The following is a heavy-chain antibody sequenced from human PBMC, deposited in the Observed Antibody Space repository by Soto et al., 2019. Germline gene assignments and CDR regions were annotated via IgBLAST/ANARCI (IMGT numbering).Heavy chain of an antibody. CDR3: ASHPYCISTSCYAGGYYFDY. CDR2: IYQTGVT. Sequence: QLQLQESGPGLVKPSETLSLNCSVSGGSFSTRNYFWAWIRQPPGKGLEWIGTIYQTGVTYYNPALQSRVTMSVDMSKKQFSLNLSSVTAADTAVYYCASHPYCISTSCYAGGYYFDYWGQGTLVTVSS. V-gene: IGHV4-39*01. J-gene: IGHJ4*02. D-gene: IGHD2-2*01. CDR1: GGSFSTRNYF.